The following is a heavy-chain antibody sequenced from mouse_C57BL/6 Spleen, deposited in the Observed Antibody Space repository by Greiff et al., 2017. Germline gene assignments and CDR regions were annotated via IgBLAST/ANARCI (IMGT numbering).Heavy chain of an antibody. CDR3: AREGHYYGSSYAAY. V-gene: IGHV1-69*01. J-gene: IGHJ3*01. Sequence: QVKLQQPGAELVMPGASVKLSCKASGYTFTSYWMHWVKQRPGQGLEWIGEIDPSDSYTNYNQKFKGKSTLTVDKSSSTAYMQLSSLTSEDSAVYYCAREGHYYGSSYAAYWGQGTLVTVSA. CDR1: GYTFTSYW. CDR2: IDPSDSYT. D-gene: IGHD1-1*01.